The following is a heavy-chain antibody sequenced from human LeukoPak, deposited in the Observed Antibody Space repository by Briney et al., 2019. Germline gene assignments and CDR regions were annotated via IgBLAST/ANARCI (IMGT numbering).Heavy chain of an antibody. CDR3: ARDRGQTDFWSGVNWFDP. V-gene: IGHV4-59*01. D-gene: IGHD3-3*01. CDR1: GGSISSYY. J-gene: IGHJ5*02. CDR2: IYYSGST. Sequence: SETLSLTCTVSGGSISSYYWSWIRQPPGKGLEWIGYIYYSGSTNYIPSLKSRVTISVDTSKNQLSLKLSSVTAADTAVYYCARDRGQTDFWSGVNWFDPWGQGTLVTVSS.